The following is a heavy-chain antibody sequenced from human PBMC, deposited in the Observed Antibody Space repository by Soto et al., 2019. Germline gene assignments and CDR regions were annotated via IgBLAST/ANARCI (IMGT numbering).Heavy chain of an antibody. CDR2: TYYNGTT. CDR3: AREYSSAWKTFDY. J-gene: IGHJ4*02. CDR1: GGPISSPNFY. D-gene: IGHD6-19*01. Sequence: SETLCLTCTVSGGPISSPNFYWSWIRQHPGKGLEWIGHTYYNGTTYYNPTLKSRVSISVDTSKNQFSLKLSSVTAEDTAVYYCAREYSSAWKTFDYWGQGTLVTVSS. V-gene: IGHV4-31*03.